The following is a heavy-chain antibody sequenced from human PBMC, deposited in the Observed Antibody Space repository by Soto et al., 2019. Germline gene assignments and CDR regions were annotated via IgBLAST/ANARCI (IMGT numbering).Heavy chain of an antibody. D-gene: IGHD2-21*01. CDR3: ARGKIPGLFDY. CDR2: INHSGST. V-gene: IGHV4-34*01. J-gene: IGHJ4*02. Sequence: PSETLSLPCAVYGGSFSGYYWTWIRQPPGTGLEWIGEINHSGSTNYNPSLKSRVTISVDTSKNQFSLKLTSVTAADTAVYYCARGKIPGLFDYWGQGPLVTVSS. CDR1: GGSFSGYY.